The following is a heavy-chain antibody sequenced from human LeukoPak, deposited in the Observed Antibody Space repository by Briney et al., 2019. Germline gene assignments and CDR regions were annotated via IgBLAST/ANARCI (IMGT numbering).Heavy chain of an antibody. V-gene: IGHV1-18*01. Sequence: ASVKVSCKASGYTFTSYGISWVRQAPGQGLEWMGWISAYNGNTNYAQKLQGRVTMTTDTSTSTAYMELRSLRSDDTAVYYCARDIPYYDILTGYYSYYYYYMDVWGKGTTVTISS. J-gene: IGHJ6*03. CDR2: ISAYNGNT. CDR3: ARDIPYYDILTGYYSYYYYYMDV. CDR1: GYTFTSYG. D-gene: IGHD3-9*01.